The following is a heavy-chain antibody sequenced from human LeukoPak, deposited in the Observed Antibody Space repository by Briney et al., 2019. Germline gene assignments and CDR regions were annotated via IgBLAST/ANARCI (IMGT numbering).Heavy chain of an antibody. J-gene: IGHJ6*03. CDR3: ARVRSSSWYYYYYYMDV. Sequence: GGSLRLSCAASGFTVSSNYMSWVRQAPGRGLEWVSVIYSGGSTYYADSVKGRFTISRDNSKNTLYLQMNSLRAEDTAVYYCARVRSSSWYYYYYYMDVWGKGTTVTVSS. CDR2: IYSGGST. D-gene: IGHD6-13*01. V-gene: IGHV3-53*01. CDR1: GFTVSSNY.